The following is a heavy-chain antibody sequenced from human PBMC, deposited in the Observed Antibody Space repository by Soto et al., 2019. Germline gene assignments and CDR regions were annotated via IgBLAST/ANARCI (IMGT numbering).Heavy chain of an antibody. CDR2: IYYSGST. CDR3: ARERITMVRGVTFNWFDP. D-gene: IGHD3-10*01. CDR1: GGSISSGDYY. J-gene: IGHJ5*02. V-gene: IGHV4-30-4*01. Sequence: SETLSLTCTVSGGSISSGDYYWSWIRQPPGKGLEWIGYIYYSGSTYYNPSLKSRVTISVDTSKNQFSLKLSSVTAADTAVYYCARERITMVRGVTFNWFDPWGKGTLVTVSS.